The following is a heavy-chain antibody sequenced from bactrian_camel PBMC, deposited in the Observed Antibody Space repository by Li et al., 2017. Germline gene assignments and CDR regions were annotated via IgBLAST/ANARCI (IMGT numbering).Heavy chain of an antibody. V-gene: IGHV3S7*01. Sequence: HVQLVESGGGLVQPGGSLKLSCAASGFSITSYSMSWVRQAPGKGLEWMSGITPDGRYTKASESVKGRFTISRNNAENALYLQMNSLKSEDTALYYCATDLAMYGFGDWGQGTQVTVS. CDR3: ATDLAMYGFGD. D-gene: IGHD6*01. CDR2: ITPDGRYT. J-gene: IGHJ4*01. CDR1: GFSITSYS.